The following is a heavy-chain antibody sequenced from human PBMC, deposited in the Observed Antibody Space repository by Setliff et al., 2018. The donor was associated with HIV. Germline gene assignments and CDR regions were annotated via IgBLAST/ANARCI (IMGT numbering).Heavy chain of an antibody. V-gene: IGHV1-46*01. CDR3: ARGMDYYDTSGYYQYYFDY. D-gene: IGHD3-22*01. Sequence: ASVKVSCKPSGYSFTNHYMHWVRQAPGQGLEWMGVINPTGGSTRNTQKFQGRVAMTRDTSTSTAYMELSSLRSEDTAVYYCARGMDYYDTSGYYQYYFDYWGQGTLVTVSS. J-gene: IGHJ4*02. CDR2: INPTGGST. CDR1: GYSFTNHY.